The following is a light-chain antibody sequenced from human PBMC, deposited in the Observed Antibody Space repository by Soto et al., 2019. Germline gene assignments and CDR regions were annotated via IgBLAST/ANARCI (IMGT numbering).Light chain of an antibody. Sequence: DIQMTQSPSSLSASVGDRVTITCRASQSISSYLNWYQQKPGKAPKLLIYAASTLQSGVPSRFCGSGSGTDFTLTISSLQPEDFATYYCQESYSTPRWTFGQGTRWIS. CDR1: QSISSY. J-gene: IGKJ1*01. CDR3: QESYSTPRWT. CDR2: AAS. V-gene: IGKV1-39*01.